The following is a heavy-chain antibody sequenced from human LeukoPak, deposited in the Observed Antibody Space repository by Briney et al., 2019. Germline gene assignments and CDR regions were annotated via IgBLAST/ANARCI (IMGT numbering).Heavy chain of an antibody. J-gene: IGHJ4*02. CDR1: GFTFHDFA. D-gene: IGHD2-8*01. CDR2: ISWNSGSI. CDR3: AKELYSTTYGFPFDC. Sequence: PGGSLRLSCAPSGFTFHDFAIHWVRQAPGKGLEWVSDISWNSGSISYADSVKGRFTISRDNAKNSLFLQMTSLRAEDAALYYGAKELYSTTYGFPFDCWGQGTLVTVSS. V-gene: IGHV3-9*01.